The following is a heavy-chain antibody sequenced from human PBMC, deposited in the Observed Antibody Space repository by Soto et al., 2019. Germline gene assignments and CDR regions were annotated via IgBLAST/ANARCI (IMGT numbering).Heavy chain of an antibody. Sequence: ASVKVSCKASGYTFTSYAMHWVRQAPGQRLEWMGWINAGNGNTKYSQKFQGSVTITRDTSASTAYMELSSMRSEDTAVYDCARLIAAAGTRDYWGQGTLFTVSS. J-gene: IGHJ4*02. D-gene: IGHD6-13*01. CDR3: ARLIAAAGTRDY. CDR2: INAGNGNT. V-gene: IGHV1-3*01. CDR1: GYTFTSYA.